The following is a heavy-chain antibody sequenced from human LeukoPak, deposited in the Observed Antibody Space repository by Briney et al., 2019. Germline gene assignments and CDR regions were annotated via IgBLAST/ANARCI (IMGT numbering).Heavy chain of an antibody. Sequence: SETLSLTCTVSGGSISSYYWTWIRQPPGKGLEWIGYMSNSGSSNYNPSLKSRVTVSVDTPKNQFSLSLSSVTAADTAVYYCAGGFSSTWYWFDPWGQGTLVTVSS. V-gene: IGHV4-59*01. CDR2: MSNSGSS. CDR1: GGSISSYY. J-gene: IGHJ5*02. CDR3: AGGFSSTWYWFDP. D-gene: IGHD6-13*01.